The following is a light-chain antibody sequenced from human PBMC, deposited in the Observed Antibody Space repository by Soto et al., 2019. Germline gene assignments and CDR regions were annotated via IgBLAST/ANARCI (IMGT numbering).Light chain of an antibody. J-gene: IGKJ4*01. V-gene: IGKV1-27*01. CDR3: QMYNSDPALT. Sequence: DIQVTQSPSSLSASIGDRVTITCRASQGISNYLAWYQQKPGKVPKLLIYAASSLQSGVSSRFSGSGSGTDFTLTISSLQPEDVATYYCQMYNSDPALTFGGGTKVQI. CDR1: QGISNY. CDR2: AAS.